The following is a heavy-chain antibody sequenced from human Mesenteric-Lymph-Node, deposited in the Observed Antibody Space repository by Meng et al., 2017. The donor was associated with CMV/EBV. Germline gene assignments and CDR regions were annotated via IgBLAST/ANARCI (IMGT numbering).Heavy chain of an antibody. D-gene: IGHD5-24*01. CDR3: ARAAGKDGFAYDAFDI. Sequence: ASVKVSCKASGYTFTSYYMHWVRQAPGQGLEWMGWMNPNSGKIGYAQKFQGRVTMTRNNSISTAYMELSSLRSEDTAVYFCARAAGKDGFAYDAFDIWGQGTMVTVSS. J-gene: IGHJ3*02. CDR1: GYTFTSYY. V-gene: IGHV1-8*02. CDR2: MNPNSGKI.